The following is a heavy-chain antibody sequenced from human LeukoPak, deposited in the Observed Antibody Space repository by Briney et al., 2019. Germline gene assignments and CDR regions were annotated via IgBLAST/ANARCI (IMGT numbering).Heavy chain of an antibody. CDR3: ARSFSRYSYGYRGRGIVFDY. CDR1: GGPFSGYY. CDR2: INHSGST. V-gene: IGHV4-34*01. J-gene: IGHJ4*02. D-gene: IGHD5-18*01. Sequence: PSGTLSLTCAVYGGPFSGYYWSWIRQPPGKGLEWIGEINHSGSTNYNPSLKSRVTISVDTSKNQFSLKLSSVTAADTAVYYCARSFSRYSYGYRGRGIVFDYWGQGTLVTVSS.